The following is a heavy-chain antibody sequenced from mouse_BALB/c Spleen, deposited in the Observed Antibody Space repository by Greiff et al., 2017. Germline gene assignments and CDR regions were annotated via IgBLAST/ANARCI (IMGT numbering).Heavy chain of an antibody. CDR1: GYTFTSYT. D-gene: IGHD2-4*01. CDR2: INPSSGYT. CDR3: ARERHYDYDWFAY. J-gene: IGHJ3*01. V-gene: IGHV1-4*02. Sequence: VQLQQSAAELARPGASVKMSCKASGYTFTSYTMHWVKQRPGQGLEWIGYINPSSGYTEYNQKFKDKTTLTADKSSSTAYMQLSSLTSEDSAVYYCARERHYDYDWFAYWGQGTLVTVSA.